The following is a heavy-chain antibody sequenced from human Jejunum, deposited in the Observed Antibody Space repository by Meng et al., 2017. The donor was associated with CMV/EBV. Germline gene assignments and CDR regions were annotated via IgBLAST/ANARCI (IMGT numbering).Heavy chain of an antibody. V-gene: IGHV3-21*01. J-gene: IGHJ5*02. CDR3: ARAIDYGDPNWFDT. D-gene: IGHD4-17*01. Sequence: VFPFTSYSLPWVRQAPRKGLEWLSYISGSSTYIYHADSVKGRFTISRDNAKNSVYLQMNGLRAEDAAVYYCARAIDYGDPNWFDTWGQETLVTVSS. CDR2: ISGSSTYI. CDR1: VFPFTSYS.